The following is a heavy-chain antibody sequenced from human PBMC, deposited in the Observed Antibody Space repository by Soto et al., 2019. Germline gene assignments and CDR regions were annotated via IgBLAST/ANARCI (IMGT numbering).Heavy chain of an antibody. CDR3: AKTRNGWYSCDY. CDR2: ISGSGGSI. CDR1: GFTFSSYA. V-gene: IGHV3-23*01. D-gene: IGHD6-19*01. J-gene: IGHJ4*02. Sequence: EVQLLESGGGLVQPGGSLRLSCAASGFTFSSYAMSWVRQAPGKGLEWVSAISGSGGSIYYADSVKGRFTISRDNSKNTLYLQMNSLRAEDTAVYYCAKTRNGWYSCDYWGQGTLVTVSS.